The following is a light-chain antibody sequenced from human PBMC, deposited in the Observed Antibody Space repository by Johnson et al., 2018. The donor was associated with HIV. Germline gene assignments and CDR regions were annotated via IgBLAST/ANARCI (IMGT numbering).Light chain of an antibody. Sequence: QPPSVSAAPGQQVTISCSGSSSNIGKNHVSWYQQFPGTAPKLLVYEDDKRPSDIPDRFSGSKSGTSATLGITGLQPGDEADYYCGTWDSNLSCDFFFGPGTKVTVL. CDR1: SSNIGKNH. V-gene: IGLV1-51*02. CDR3: GTWDSNLSCDFF. CDR2: EDD. J-gene: IGLJ1*01.